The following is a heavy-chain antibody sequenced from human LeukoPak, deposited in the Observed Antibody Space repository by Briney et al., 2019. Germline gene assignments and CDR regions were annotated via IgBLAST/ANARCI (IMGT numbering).Heavy chain of an antibody. D-gene: IGHD3-10*01. V-gene: IGHV4-59*01. CDR3: ARVNPLWFGVYYYMDV. CDR2: IYYSGST. CDR1: GGSISSYY. Sequence: SETLSLTCTVSGGSISSYYWSWIRQPQGKGLEWIGYIYYSGSTNYNPSLKSRVTISVDTSKNQFSLKLSSVTAADTAVYYCARVNPLWFGVYYYMDVWGKGTTVTISS. J-gene: IGHJ6*03.